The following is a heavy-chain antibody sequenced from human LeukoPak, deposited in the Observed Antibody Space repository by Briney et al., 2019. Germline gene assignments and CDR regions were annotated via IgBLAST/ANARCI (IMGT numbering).Heavy chain of an antibody. CDR3: ARVPHDYGDYARVWYFDL. CDR1: GYTFTSYD. Sequence: ASVKVSCKAPGYTFTSYDINWVRQATGQGLEWMGWMNPNSGNTGYAQKFQGRVTITRNTSISTAYMELSSLRSEDTAVYYCARVPHDYGDYARVWYFDLWGRGTLVTVSS. D-gene: IGHD4-17*01. CDR2: MNPNSGNT. J-gene: IGHJ2*01. V-gene: IGHV1-8*03.